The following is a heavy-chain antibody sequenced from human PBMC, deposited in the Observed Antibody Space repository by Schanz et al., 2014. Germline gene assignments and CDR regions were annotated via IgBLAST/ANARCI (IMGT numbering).Heavy chain of an antibody. D-gene: IGHD3-22*01. CDR2: IRYNGINE. V-gene: IGHV3-30*02. Sequence: QVQLVESGGCVVQPGGSLRLSCAASGFTFSNYGLHWVRQAPGKGLEWVAFIRYNGINEYYADSVKGRLTISRDNSKNTLYLQMNSLRAEDTAVYYCAKDLPSDYYIAYWGQGTLVTVSS. CDR1: GFTFSNYG. CDR3: AKDLPSDYYIAY. J-gene: IGHJ4*02.